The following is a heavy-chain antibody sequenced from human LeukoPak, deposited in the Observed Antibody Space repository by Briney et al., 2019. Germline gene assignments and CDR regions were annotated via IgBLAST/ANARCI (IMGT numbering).Heavy chain of an antibody. CDR2: ISNSGGST. CDR3: AKRASGSGTSLYYFDY. V-gene: IGHV3-23*01. D-gene: IGHD3-10*01. J-gene: IGHJ4*02. Sequence: GGSLRLTCAASGFTFSSYAMSWVRQAPGKGLEWVSVISNSGGSTFYADSVKGRFTISRDNSKNTLYLQMNSLRAEDTAVYYCAKRASGSGTSLYYFDYWGQGTLVTVSS. CDR1: GFTFSSYA.